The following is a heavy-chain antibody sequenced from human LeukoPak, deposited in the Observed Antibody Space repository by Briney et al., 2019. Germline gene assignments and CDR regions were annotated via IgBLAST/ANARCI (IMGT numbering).Heavy chain of an antibody. D-gene: IGHD2-15*01. J-gene: IGHJ3*02. V-gene: IGHV3-48*03. Sequence: GGSLRLSCAASGFTFSSYEMNWVRQAPGKGLEWVSYISSSGSTIYYADSVKGRFTISRDNAKNSLYLQMNGLRAEDTAVYYCARDCGGGSCYGPYDAFDIWGPGTMVTVSS. CDR1: GFTFSSYE. CDR3: ARDCGGGSCYGPYDAFDI. CDR2: ISSSGSTI.